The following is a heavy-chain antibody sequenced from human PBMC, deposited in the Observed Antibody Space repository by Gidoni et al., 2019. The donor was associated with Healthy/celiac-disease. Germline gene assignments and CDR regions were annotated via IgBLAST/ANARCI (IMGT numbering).Heavy chain of an antibody. CDR2: ISGSGGST. D-gene: IGHD3-16*01. V-gene: IGHV3-23*01. J-gene: IGHJ3*02. CDR1: GVTFSSYA. Sequence: SCAASGVTFSSYAMSWVRQAPGKGLEWGSAISGSGGSTYYADSVKGRFTISRDNSKNTLYLQMNSLRAEDTAVYYCARRRGSTTRVDAFDIWGQGTMVTVSS. CDR3: ARRRGSTTRVDAFDI.